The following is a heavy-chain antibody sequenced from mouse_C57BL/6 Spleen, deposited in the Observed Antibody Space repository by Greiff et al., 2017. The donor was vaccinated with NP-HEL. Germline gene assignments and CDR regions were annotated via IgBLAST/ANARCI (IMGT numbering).Heavy chain of an antibody. CDR1: GYTFTSYW. CDR3: ARSGDPEDAMDY. CDR2: IYPGSGST. J-gene: IGHJ4*01. Sequence: QVHVKQPGAELVKPGASVKMSCKASGYTFTSYWITWVNQRPGQGLEWIGDIYPGSGSTNYNEKFKSKATLTVDTSSSTAYMQLSSLTSEDSAVYYCARSGDPEDAMDYWGQGTSVTVSS. V-gene: IGHV1-55*01.